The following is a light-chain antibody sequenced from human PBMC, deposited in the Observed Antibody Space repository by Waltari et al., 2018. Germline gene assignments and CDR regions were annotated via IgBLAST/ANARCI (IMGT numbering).Light chain of an antibody. CDR1: KDIRKN. CDR2: DAS. J-gene: IGKJ2*01. CDR3: QHYNNLPYT. V-gene: IGKV1-33*01. Sequence: IQLTQSPSSLSASIGAKVTSTCRASKDIRKNLSWFQERPGKAPKLLIYDASNLEAGVPSRFSGTGSGTDFSLTISSLQPEDSATYYCQHYNNLPYTFSRGTKLQIK.